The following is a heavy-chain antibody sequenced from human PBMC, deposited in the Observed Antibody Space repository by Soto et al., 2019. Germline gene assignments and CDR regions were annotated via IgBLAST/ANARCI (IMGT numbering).Heavy chain of an antibody. V-gene: IGHV4-31*03. Sequence: QVQLQESGPGLVKPSQTLSLTCLVSGASVSGDGSYCSWIRQHPGEGLEFIGYIHNSGSTYSNPSLENRVAMSIDTSMNQFSLRLSSVTAADSAVYFCARDLGSEQWFFDNWGQGILVTVSS. D-gene: IGHD6-19*01. J-gene: IGHJ4*02. CDR1: GASVSGDGSY. CDR2: IHNSGST. CDR3: ARDLGSEQWFFDN.